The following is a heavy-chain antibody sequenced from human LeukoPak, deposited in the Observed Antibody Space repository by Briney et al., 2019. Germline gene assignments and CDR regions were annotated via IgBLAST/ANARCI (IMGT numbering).Heavy chain of an antibody. CDR1: DGSFSGHY. Sequence: SETLSLTCAVYDGSFSGHYWSWIRQPPGKGLEWIGEINHSGSTNYHPSLKSRVTMSVDTSKNQFSLRLSSVTAADTAVYYCARHGYQLLACADNWFDPWGQGTLVTVSS. V-gene: IGHV4-34*01. CDR2: INHSGST. CDR3: ARHGYQLLACADNWFDP. D-gene: IGHD2-2*01. J-gene: IGHJ5*02.